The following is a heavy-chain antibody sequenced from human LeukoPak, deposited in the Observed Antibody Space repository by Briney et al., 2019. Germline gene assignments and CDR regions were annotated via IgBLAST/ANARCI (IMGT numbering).Heavy chain of an antibody. J-gene: IGHJ4*02. CDR1: GFTFSSYG. Sequence: GGSLRLSCAASGFTFSSYGVHWVRQAPGKGLEWVAFIRYDGSIKYYADSVKGRFTISRDNSKNTLYLQMNSLRAEDTAVYYCAKMGRYYDSSGYYFDYWGQGTLVTVSS. CDR2: IRYDGSIK. V-gene: IGHV3-30*02. CDR3: AKMGRYYDSSGYYFDY. D-gene: IGHD3-22*01.